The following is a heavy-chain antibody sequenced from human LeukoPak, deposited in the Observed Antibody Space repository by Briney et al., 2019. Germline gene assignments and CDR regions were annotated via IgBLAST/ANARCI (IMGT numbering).Heavy chain of an antibody. Sequence: QPGGSLRLSCAASGFTFSSYAMPWVRQAPGKGLEWVAVISYDGSNKYYADSVKGRFTISRDNSKNTLYLQMNSLRAEDTAVYYCARDIAAADYYYYYGMDVWGQGTTVTVSS. J-gene: IGHJ6*02. V-gene: IGHV3-30-3*01. CDR2: ISYDGSNK. D-gene: IGHD6-13*01. CDR3: ARDIAAADYYYYYGMDV. CDR1: GFTFSSYA.